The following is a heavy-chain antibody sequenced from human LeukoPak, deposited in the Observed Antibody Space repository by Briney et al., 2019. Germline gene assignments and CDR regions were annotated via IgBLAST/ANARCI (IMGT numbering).Heavy chain of an antibody. Sequence: GGSLRLSCAASGFTFSSYSMNWVRQAPGKGLEWVSYISSSSSTIYYADSVKGRFTISRDNAKNSLYLQMNSLRAEDTAVYYCAREGDYGVHAPPTDYWGQGTLVTVSS. J-gene: IGHJ4*02. D-gene: IGHD4-17*01. V-gene: IGHV3-48*04. CDR1: GFTFSSYS. CDR3: AREGDYGVHAPPTDY. CDR2: ISSSSSTI.